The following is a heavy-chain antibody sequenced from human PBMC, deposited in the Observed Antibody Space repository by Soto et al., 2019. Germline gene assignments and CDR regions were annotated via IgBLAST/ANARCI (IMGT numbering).Heavy chain of an antibody. CDR2: VYYSGST. J-gene: IGHJ4*02. CDR1: GASIITISHY. CDR3: ARHRTSSRRHFDY. D-gene: IGHD6-6*01. V-gene: IGHV4-39*01. Sequence: SETLSLTCTVSGASIITISHYWGWIRQPPGKGLEWIGTVYYSGSTYYNPSLQSQVAISVDTSKNQFSLKLSSVTAADTAVYYCARHRTSSRRHFDYWGQGTLVTVSS.